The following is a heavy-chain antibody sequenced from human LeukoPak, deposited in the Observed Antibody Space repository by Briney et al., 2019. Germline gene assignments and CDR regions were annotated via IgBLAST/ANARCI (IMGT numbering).Heavy chain of an antibody. J-gene: IGHJ6*02. V-gene: IGHV3-13*01. D-gene: IGHD2-8*02. CDR3: ARGTRCTGNKCYVFAGLDV. CDR2: IGTAADT. Sequence: GGSLRLYCAASGFTFSNYDMHWVRQATGKGLEWVSAIGTAADTYYPDSVKGRFTTSRDNAKNSLYLQMNSLGAEDTAVYYCARGTRCTGNKCYVFAGLDVWGRGTAVTVFS. CDR1: GFTFSNYD.